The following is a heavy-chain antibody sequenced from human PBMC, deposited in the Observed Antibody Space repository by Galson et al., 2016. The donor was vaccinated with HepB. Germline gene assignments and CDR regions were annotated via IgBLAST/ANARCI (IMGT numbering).Heavy chain of an antibody. CDR2: IYSGGST. J-gene: IGHJ6*03. CDR1: GFTVGSNY. CDR3: ARNKATARVWGHYYYYMDV. Sequence: SLRLSCAASGFTVGSNYLSWVRQAPGKGLEWVSVIYSGGSTYYADPVRGRSTISRDHSNNILYLQMNSLRAEDTAVYYCARNKATARVWGHYYYYMDVWDKGTTVTVSS. V-gene: IGHV3-53*01. D-gene: IGHD3-16*01.